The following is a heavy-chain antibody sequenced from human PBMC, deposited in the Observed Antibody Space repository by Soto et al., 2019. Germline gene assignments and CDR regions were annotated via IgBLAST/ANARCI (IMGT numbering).Heavy chain of an antibody. J-gene: IGHJ6*02. CDR2: IYYSGST. CDR3: ARGTAARYYYYYGMDV. Sequence: SETLSLTCTVSGGSISSYYWSWIRQPPGKGLEWIGYIYYSGSTNYNPSLKSRVTISVDTSKYQFSLKLSSVTAADTAVYYCARGTAARYYYYYGMDVWGQGTTVTVSS. V-gene: IGHV4-59*01. CDR1: GGSISSYY. D-gene: IGHD2-2*01.